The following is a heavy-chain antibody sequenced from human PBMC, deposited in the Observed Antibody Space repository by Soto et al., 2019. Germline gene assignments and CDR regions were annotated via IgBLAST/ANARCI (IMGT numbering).Heavy chain of an antibody. CDR2: ISSSSSYI. CDR1: GFTFSSYS. D-gene: IGHD2-21*02. CDR3: ARELVVTPVRYFDY. V-gene: IGHV3-21*01. Sequence: EVQLVESGGGLVKPGGSLRLSCAASGFTFSSYSMNWVRQAPGKGLEWVSSISSSSSYIYYADSVKGRFTISRDNAKNSLYLQMNSLRAEDTAVDYCARELVVTPVRYFDYWGQGTLVTVSS. J-gene: IGHJ4*02.